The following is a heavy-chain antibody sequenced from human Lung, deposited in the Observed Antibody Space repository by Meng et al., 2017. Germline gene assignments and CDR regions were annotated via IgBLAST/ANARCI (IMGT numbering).Heavy chain of an antibody. CDR1: VGSISNSY. CDR2: INHSWST. D-gene: IGHD4-11*01. CDR3: SRGPTTMAHYFDY. V-gene: IGHV4-34*01. Sequence: EQQLEGGGGLVKSSETLSLTFVVSVGSISNSYWSRMVQHPGKGREWIGEINHSWSTNYNPALEGRATISVDTSKNNLSLKLSSVTAADSAVYYCSRGPTTMAHYFDYWGQGTLVTVSS. J-gene: IGHJ4*02.